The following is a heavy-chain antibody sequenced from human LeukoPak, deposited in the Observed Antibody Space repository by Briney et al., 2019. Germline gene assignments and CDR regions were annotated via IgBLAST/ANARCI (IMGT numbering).Heavy chain of an antibody. CDR1: GFPFNTHF. V-gene: IGHV3-64D*06. D-gene: IGHD1-26*01. J-gene: IGHJ4*02. CDR2: ISTNGETT. CDR3: VKDLSGTWSFDY. Sequence: GGSLRLSCSASGFPFNTHFMHWVRQTPGKALEYVSTISTNGETTFYADSVTGRFTISRDNPQNTLYLQMSSLRPDDTAVYYCVKDLSGTWSFDYWGQGTLVTVSS.